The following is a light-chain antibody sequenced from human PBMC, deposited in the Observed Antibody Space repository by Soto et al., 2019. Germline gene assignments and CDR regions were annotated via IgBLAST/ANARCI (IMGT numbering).Light chain of an antibody. CDR3: QQRSSWPLIT. V-gene: IGKV3-11*01. CDR2: GAS. Sequence: EIVLTQSPATLSLSPGERATLSCRASQSVSSYLAWYQQKPGQGPRLLIYGASNRATGIPARFSGSGSGTDFTLTISSLEPEDFVVYYCQQRSSWPLITFGRGTRLEIK. CDR1: QSVSSY. J-gene: IGKJ5*01.